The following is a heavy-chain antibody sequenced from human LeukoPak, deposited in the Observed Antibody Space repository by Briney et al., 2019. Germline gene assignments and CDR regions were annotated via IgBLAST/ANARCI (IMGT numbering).Heavy chain of an antibody. D-gene: IGHD2-15*01. CDR1: GFTFSSYS. CDR2: ISSSSTI. J-gene: IGHJ3*02. V-gene: IGHV3-48*01. CDR3: AREAPGGDIVVVVAVDVDAFDI. Sequence: GGSLRLSCAASGFTFSSYSMNWVRQAPGKGLEWVSYISSSSTIYYADSVKGRFTISRDNAKNSLYLQMNSLRAEDTAVYYCAREAPGGDIVVVVAVDVDAFDIWGQGTMVTVSS.